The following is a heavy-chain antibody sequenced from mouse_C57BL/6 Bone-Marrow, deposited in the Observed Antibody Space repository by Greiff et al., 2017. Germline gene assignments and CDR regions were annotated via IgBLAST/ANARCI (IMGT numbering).Heavy chain of an antibody. V-gene: IGHV1-82*01. CDR3: ARWEGQLRLRYYFDY. CDR1: GYAFSSPW. D-gene: IGHD3-2*02. Sequence: QVQLQQSGPELVKPGASVKISCKASGYAFSSPWMNWVKQRPGKGLEWIGRIYPGDGDTNYNGKFKGKATLTADKSSSTAYMQLSSLTSEDSAVYFCARWEGQLRLRYYFDYWGQGTTLTVSS. J-gene: IGHJ2*01. CDR2: IYPGDGDT.